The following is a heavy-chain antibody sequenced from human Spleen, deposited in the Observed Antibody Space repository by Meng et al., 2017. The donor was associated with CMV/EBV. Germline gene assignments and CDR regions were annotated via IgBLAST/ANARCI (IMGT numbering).Heavy chain of an antibody. J-gene: IGHJ3*02. CDR1: GGSISSYY. CDR3: ARVYCSTTSCYVFDI. Sequence: AETLSLTCSVSGGSISSYYWSWIRQPPGKGLEWIGYIYYNGNTIYNPSLKRRVTISVDTSNNQFSLKLSSVTAADTAVYYCARVYCSTTSCYVFDIWGQGTMVTVSS. CDR2: IYYNGNT. V-gene: IGHV4-59*01. D-gene: IGHD2-2*01.